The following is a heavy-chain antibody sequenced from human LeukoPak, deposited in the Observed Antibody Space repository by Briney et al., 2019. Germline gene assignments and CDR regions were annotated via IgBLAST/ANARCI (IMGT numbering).Heavy chain of an antibody. CDR3: ARGGHVLRFLEWLFDY. J-gene: IGHJ4*02. CDR1: GYTFTGYY. Sequence: ASVKVSCKASGYTFTGYYMHWVRQAPGQGLEWMGWINPNSGGTNYAQKFQGRVTMTRDTSTSTAYMELSRLRSDDTAVYYCARGGHVLRFLEWLFDYWGQGTLVTVSS. D-gene: IGHD3-3*01. V-gene: IGHV1-2*02. CDR2: INPNSGGT.